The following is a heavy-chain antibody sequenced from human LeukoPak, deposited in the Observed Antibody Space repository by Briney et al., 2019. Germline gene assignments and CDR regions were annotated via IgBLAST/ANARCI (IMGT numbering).Heavy chain of an antibody. CDR1: GGSISSSSYY. Sequence: SETLSLTCTVSGGSISSSSYYWGWIRQPPGKGLEWIGSIYYSGSTYYNPSLKSRVTISVDTSKNQFSLKLSSVTAADTAVYYCARRVGGAAGTWPTYYFDYWGQGTLVTVSS. D-gene: IGHD6-13*01. J-gene: IGHJ4*02. V-gene: IGHV4-39*01. CDR2: IYYSGST. CDR3: ARRVGGAAGTWPTYYFDY.